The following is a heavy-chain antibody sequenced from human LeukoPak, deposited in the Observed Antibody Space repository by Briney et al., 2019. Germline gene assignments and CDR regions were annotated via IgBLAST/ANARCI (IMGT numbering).Heavy chain of an antibody. CDR2: MYSDGST. D-gene: IGHD5-12*01. CDR3: ARDRRYSGYDFHYYYGMDV. CDR1: GFTVSSNF. V-gene: IGHV3-53*01. Sequence: GGSLRLSCAASGFTVSSNFMGWLRQAPGKGLEWVSVMYSDGSTYYADSVKGRFTISRDNSKNTLYLQMNSLRAEDTAVYYCARDRRYSGYDFHYYYGMDVWGQGTTVTVSS. J-gene: IGHJ6*02.